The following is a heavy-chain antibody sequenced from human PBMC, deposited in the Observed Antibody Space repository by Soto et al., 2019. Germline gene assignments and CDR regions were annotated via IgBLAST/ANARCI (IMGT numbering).Heavy chain of an antibody. J-gene: IGHJ6*02. CDR2: ISAYNGNT. D-gene: IGHD3-9*01. CDR3: ARDRLRQDIWTGYMGEYGMDV. V-gene: IGHV1-18*01. CDR1: GYTFTSYG. Sequence: QVQLVQSGAEVKKPGASVKVSCKASGYTFTSYGISWVRQAPGQGLEWMGWISAYNGNTNYAQKLQGRVTMTTDTPTXXAXMXXRSLRSDDTAVYYCARDRLRQDIWTGYMGEYGMDVWGQGTTVTVSS.